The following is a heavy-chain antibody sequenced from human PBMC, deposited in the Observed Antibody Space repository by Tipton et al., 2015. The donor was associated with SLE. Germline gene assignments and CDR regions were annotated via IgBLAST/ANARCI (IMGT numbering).Heavy chain of an antibody. Sequence: TLSLTCAVYGGSFSGYYWSWIRQPPGKGLEWIGEINHSGSTNYNPSLKSRVTISVDTSKNQFSLKLSSVTAADTAVYYCASSLGSSYWFDSWGQGSLVTVSS. CDR2: INHSGST. CDR1: GGSFSGYY. CDR3: ASSLGSSYWFDS. D-gene: IGHD2-15*01. J-gene: IGHJ5*01. V-gene: IGHV4-34*01.